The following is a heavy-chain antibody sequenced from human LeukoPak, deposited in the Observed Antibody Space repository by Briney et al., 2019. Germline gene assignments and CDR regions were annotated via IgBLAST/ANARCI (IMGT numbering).Heavy chain of an antibody. J-gene: IGHJ4*02. CDR2: INHSGST. V-gene: IGHV4-34*01. Sequence: PSETLSPTCAVYGGSFSGYYWSWIRQPPGKGLEWIGEINHSGSTNYNPSLKSRVTISVDTSKNQFSLKLSSVTAADTAVYYCARILSAAGPDYWGQGTLVTVSS. CDR3: ARILSAAGPDY. D-gene: IGHD6-13*01. CDR1: GGSFSGYY.